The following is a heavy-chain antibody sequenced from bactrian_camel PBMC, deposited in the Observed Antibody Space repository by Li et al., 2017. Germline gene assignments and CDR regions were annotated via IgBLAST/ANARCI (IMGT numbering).Heavy chain of an antibody. V-gene: IGHV3S6*01. CDR2: IYTGTDIAAA. D-gene: IGHD7*01. CDR1: EFAFSSYY. J-gene: IGHJ4*01. Sequence: HVQLVESGGGLVQPGGSLRLSCAASEFAFSSYYMTWVRQAPGKGLEWVSAIYTGTDIAAANSADSVKGRFTISRDSAKNTLYQQMNSLKPEDTAVYYCLVWGLGTLGQGTQVTVS.